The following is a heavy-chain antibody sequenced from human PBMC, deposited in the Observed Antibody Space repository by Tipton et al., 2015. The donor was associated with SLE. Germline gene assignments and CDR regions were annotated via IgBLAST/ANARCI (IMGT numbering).Heavy chain of an antibody. J-gene: IGHJ2*01. CDR3: ARSGVGWWYFYL. CDR1: GFNVSSNY. CDR2: IYSGCST. D-gene: IGHD1-14*01. V-gene: IGHV3-53*04. Sequence: SLRLSCAASGFNVSSNYMSWVRQAPGKGLEWVSVIYSGCSTYYADSVKGRFTISRHNSKNTLYLQMNSLRAEDTAVYYCARSGVGWWYFYLWGRGSLVTVSS.